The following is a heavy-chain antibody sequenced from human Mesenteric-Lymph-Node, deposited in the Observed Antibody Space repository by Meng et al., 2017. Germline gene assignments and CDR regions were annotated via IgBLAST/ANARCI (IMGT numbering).Heavy chain of an antibody. CDR1: GFSFSSYA. CDR2: IAYDGRNI. Sequence: GESLKISCEASGFSFSSYAMHWVRQAPGKGLEWVAVIAYDGRNIYYADSVKGRFTISRDNSKNTLYLQMNSLRAEDTAVYYCARDVYIAVAGTFDDWGQGTLVTVSS. D-gene: IGHD6-19*01. V-gene: IGHV3-30*04. CDR3: ARDVYIAVAGTFDD. J-gene: IGHJ4*02.